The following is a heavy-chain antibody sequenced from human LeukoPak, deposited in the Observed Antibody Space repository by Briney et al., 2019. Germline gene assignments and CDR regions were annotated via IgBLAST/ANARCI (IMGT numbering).Heavy chain of an antibody. J-gene: IGHJ6*03. V-gene: IGHV4-34*01. D-gene: IGHD2-15*01. CDR1: GGSFSGYY. CDR3: ARGYCSGGSCYSYYYYNYMDV. CDR2: INHSGST. Sequence: SETLSLTCAVYGGSFSGYYWSWIRQPPGKGLEWIGEINHSGSTNHNPSLKSRVTISVDTSKNQFSLKLSSVTAADTAVYYCARGYCSGGSCYSYYYYNYMDVWGKGTTVTVSS.